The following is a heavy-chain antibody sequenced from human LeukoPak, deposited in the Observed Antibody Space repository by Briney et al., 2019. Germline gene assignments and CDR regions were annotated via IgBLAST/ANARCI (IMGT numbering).Heavy chain of an antibody. D-gene: IGHD5-18*01. J-gene: IGHJ4*02. CDR2: IYTSGST. CDR1: GGSISSYY. Sequence: SETLSLTCTVSGGSISSYYWSWIRQPAGKGLEWIGRIYTSGSTYYNPSLKSRVTISVDTSKNQFSLKLSSVTAADTTVYYCGRYGTGYSYDDFDYWGQGTLVTVSS. V-gene: IGHV4-4*07. CDR3: GRYGTGYSYDDFDY.